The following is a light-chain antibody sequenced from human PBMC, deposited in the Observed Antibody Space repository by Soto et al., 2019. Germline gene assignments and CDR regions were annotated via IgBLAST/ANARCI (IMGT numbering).Light chain of an antibody. J-gene: IGKJ5*01. Sequence: DVQVTQSPSFVSAYVGDRVSITCRASQGIGTWLAWYQQKPGKAPNLLIYGATNLQSGVPARFSGSGLGTHFTLTIFSLQPEDFATYYCQQTNSFPVTFGQGTRLE. V-gene: IGKV1D-12*01. CDR2: GAT. CDR3: QQTNSFPVT. CDR1: QGIGTW.